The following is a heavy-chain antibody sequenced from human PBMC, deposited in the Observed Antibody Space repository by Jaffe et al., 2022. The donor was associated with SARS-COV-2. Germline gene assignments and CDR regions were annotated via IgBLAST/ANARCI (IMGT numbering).Heavy chain of an antibody. CDR1: GYTFTRYA. V-gene: IGHV1-3*01. J-gene: IGHJ3*02. Sequence: QVQLVQSGAAVKKPGASVKVSCKASGYTFTRYAVHWVRQAPGQRLEWMGWINAGNGNTKYSQKFQGRVTINRDTSASTAYMELSSLRSEDTAVYYCARVDYYGSGSYSHDAFDIWGQGTLVTVSS. D-gene: IGHD3-10*01. CDR2: INAGNGNT. CDR3: ARVDYYGSGSYSHDAFDI.